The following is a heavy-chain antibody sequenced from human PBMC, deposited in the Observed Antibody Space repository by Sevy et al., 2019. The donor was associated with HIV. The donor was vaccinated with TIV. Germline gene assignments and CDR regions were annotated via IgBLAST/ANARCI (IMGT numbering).Heavy chain of an antibody. J-gene: IGHJ6*02. Sequence: GGSLRLSCAASGFTFGSYSMNWVRQAPGKGLEWVSSISSSSSYIYYADSVKGRFTISRDNAKNSLYLQMNSLRAEDTAVYYCARELTTAVTAKGNYYYGMDVWGQGTTVTVSS. CDR3: ARELTTAVTAKGNYYYGMDV. CDR1: GFTFGSYS. D-gene: IGHD4-17*01. CDR2: ISSSSSYI. V-gene: IGHV3-21*01.